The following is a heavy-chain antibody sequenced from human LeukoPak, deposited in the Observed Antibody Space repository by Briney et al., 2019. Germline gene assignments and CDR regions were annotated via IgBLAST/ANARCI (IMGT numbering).Heavy chain of an antibody. J-gene: IGHJ3*02. CDR1: GFTFSSYA. Sequence: PGGSLRLSCAASGFTFSSYAMSWVRQAPGKGLEWVSAISGSGGSTYYADSVKGRFTISRDNAKNSLYLQMNSLRAEDTAVYYCARAPTYSGSAPRGAFDIWGQGTMVTVSS. CDR3: ARAPTYSGSAPRGAFDI. D-gene: IGHD1-26*01. V-gene: IGHV3-23*01. CDR2: ISGSGGST.